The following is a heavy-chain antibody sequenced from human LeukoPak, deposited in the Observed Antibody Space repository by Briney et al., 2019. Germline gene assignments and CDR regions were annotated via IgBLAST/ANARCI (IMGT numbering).Heavy chain of an antibody. CDR1: GFSFSSYS. CDR3: ARESYGSGRIYYYGMDV. D-gene: IGHD3-10*01. J-gene: IGHJ6*02. V-gene: IGHV3-48*04. CDR2: ISSSSSTI. Sequence: GGSLRLSCAASGFSFSSYSMNWVRQAPGKGLEWVSYISSSSSTIYYADSVKGRFTISRDNAKNSLYLQMNSLRAEDTAVYYCARESYGSGRIYYYGMDVWGQGTTVTVSS.